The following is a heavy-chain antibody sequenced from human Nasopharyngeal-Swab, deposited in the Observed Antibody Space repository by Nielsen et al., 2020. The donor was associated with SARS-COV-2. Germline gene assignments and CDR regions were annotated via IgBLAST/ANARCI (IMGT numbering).Heavy chain of an antibody. Sequence: WIRQPPGKGLEWVGFIRSKAYGGTTEYAASVKGRFTISRDDSKSIAYLQMNSLKTEDTAVYYCTSPGYCSSTSCYPDNWFDPGAREPWSPSPQ. J-gene: IGHJ5*02. CDR2: IRSKAYGGTT. CDR3: TSPGYCSSTSCYPDNWFDP. D-gene: IGHD2-2*03. V-gene: IGHV3-49*02.